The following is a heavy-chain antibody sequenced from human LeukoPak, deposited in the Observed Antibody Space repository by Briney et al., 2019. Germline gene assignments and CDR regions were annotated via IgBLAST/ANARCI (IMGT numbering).Heavy chain of an antibody. CDR2: ISAYNGNT. CDR1: GGTFSSYA. CDR3: AREYCSGGSCYGGDWFDP. Sequence: GASVKVSCKASGGTFSSYAISWVRQAPGQGLEWMGWISAYNGNTNYAQKLQGRVTMTTDTSTSTAYMELRSLRSDDTAVYYCAREYCSGGSCYGGDWFDPWGQGTLVTVSS. V-gene: IGHV1-18*01. D-gene: IGHD2-15*01. J-gene: IGHJ5*02.